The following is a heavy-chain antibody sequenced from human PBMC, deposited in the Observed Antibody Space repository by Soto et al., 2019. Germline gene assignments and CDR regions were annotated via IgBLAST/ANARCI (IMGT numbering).Heavy chain of an antibody. CDR3: ARDPGIAVASIGSFDI. CDR2: ISAYNGNT. V-gene: IGHV1-18*01. D-gene: IGHD6-19*01. CDR1: GYTFISYG. J-gene: IGHJ3*02. Sequence: ASVKVSCNSSGYTFISYGISWVRQALGQGLEWMGWISAYNGNTNYAQKLQGRVTMTTDTSTSTAYMELRSLRSDDTAVYYCARDPGIAVASIGSFDIWGQETMATV.